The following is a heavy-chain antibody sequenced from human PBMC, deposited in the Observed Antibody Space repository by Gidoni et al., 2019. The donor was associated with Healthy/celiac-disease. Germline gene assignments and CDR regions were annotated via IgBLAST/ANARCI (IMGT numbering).Heavy chain of an antibody. D-gene: IGHD4-17*01. CDR3: ARDPGTVNTYAFDI. CDR1: GGPFSSDT. J-gene: IGHJ3*02. V-gene: IGHV1-69*08. CDR2: IITSLSIA. Sequence: VQLVQSGAEVTKPGSSVKVSCKASGGPFSSDTISWVRQDPGQGLELMGRIITSLSIANYAQKFQGRVTITADKSTSTAYMELSSLRAEDKAVYYCARDPGTVNTYAFDIWGQGTMVTVSS.